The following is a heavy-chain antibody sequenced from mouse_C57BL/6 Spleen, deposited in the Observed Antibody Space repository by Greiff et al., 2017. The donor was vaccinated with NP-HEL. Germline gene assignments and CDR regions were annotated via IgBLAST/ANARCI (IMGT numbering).Heavy chain of an antibody. CDR3: ARWYGSSYNFDY. D-gene: IGHD1-1*01. J-gene: IGHJ2*01. CDR2: INPYNGGT. Sequence: VQLQQSGPVLVKPGASVKMSCKASGYTFTDYYMNWVKQSHGKSLEWIGVINPYNGGTSYNQKFKGKATLTVDKSSSTAYMELNSLTSEDSAVYYCARWYGSSYNFDYWGQGTTLTVSS. CDR1: GYTFTDYY. V-gene: IGHV1-19*01.